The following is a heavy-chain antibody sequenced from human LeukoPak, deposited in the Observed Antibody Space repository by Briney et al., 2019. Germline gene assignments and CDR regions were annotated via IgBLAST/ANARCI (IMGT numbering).Heavy chain of an antibody. J-gene: IGHJ4*02. Sequence: PSETLSLTCTVSGGSISSYYWSWIRQPPGKGLELIGYIYYSGSTNCNPSLKSRVTVSLDKSKNHLSLNLTSVTAADTAVYYCSRENGAFSPFGYWGQGTLVTVPS. CDR1: GGSISSYY. D-gene: IGHD2-8*01. V-gene: IGHV4-59*12. CDR2: IYYSGST. CDR3: SRENGAFSPFGY.